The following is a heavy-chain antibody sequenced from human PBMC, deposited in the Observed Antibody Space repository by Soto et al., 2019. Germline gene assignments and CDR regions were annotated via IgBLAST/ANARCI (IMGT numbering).Heavy chain of an antibody. Sequence: PGESLKISCKGSGYSFTSYWISWVRQMPGKGLEWMGRIDPSDSYTNYSPSFQGHVTISADKSISTAYLQWSSLKASDTAMYYCARSEMFWSGPIHYGMDVWGQGTTVTVSS. D-gene: IGHD3-3*01. CDR2: IDPSDSYT. CDR3: ARSEMFWSGPIHYGMDV. CDR1: GYSFTSYW. V-gene: IGHV5-10-1*01. J-gene: IGHJ6*02.